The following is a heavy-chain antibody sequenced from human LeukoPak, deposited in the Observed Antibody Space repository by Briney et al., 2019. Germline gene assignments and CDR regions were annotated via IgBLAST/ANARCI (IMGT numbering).Heavy chain of an antibody. CDR3: ARPRHKSIAVAVTEFDP. J-gene: IGHJ5*02. Sequence: GTLRLSCAASGFTFSSYGMSWVRQPPGKGLEWIGEINHSGSTNYNPSLKSRVTISVDTSKNQFSLKLSSVTAADTAVYYCARPRHKSIAVAVTEFDPWGQGTLVTVSS. CDR2: INHSGST. V-gene: IGHV4-34*01. CDR1: GFTFSSYG. D-gene: IGHD6-19*01.